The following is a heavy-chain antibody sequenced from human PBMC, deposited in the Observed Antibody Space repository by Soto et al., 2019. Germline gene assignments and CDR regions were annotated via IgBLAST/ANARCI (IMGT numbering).Heavy chain of an antibody. CDR2: INPSGGIT. CDR3: ARGISTTTYYYYYGMDV. CDR1: GYTLTSYY. V-gene: IGHV1-46*01. Sequence: ASVKVSCKASGYTLTSYYLHWVRQAPGQGPEWMGIINPSGGITNDAQKFQDRVTMTSDTSTSTVYMELSSLRSEDTAVYYCARGISTTTYYYYYGMDVWGQGTTVTV. D-gene: IGHD2-2*01. J-gene: IGHJ6*02.